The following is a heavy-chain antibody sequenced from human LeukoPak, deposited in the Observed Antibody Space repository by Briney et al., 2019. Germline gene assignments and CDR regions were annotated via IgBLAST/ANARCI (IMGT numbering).Heavy chain of an antibody. J-gene: IGHJ4*02. V-gene: IGHV3-74*01. Sequence: GGSLRLSCAASGFTFSSYWMHWVRQAPGKGLVWVSRINSDGSSTSYADSVKGRFTISRDNAKNTLYLQMNSLRAEDTAVYYCARGLDDYGDYGADYWGQGTLVTASS. CDR2: INSDGSST. CDR1: GFTFSSYW. D-gene: IGHD4-17*01. CDR3: ARGLDDYGDYGADY.